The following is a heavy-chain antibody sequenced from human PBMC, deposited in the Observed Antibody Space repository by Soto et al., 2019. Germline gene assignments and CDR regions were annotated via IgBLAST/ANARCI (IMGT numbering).Heavy chain of an antibody. CDR1: GFTVSSKF. Sequence: EVQLVVSGGGLVQPGGSLRLSCAASGFTVSSKFMSSVRQAPGKGLEWVSIIYSDGSTYYADSVKGRFTISRDNSKNTLYLQMNSLRADDTAVYYCASRRNPYGAYDYWGQVTLVTVSS. D-gene: IGHD4-17*01. CDR2: IYSDGST. J-gene: IGHJ4*02. CDR3: ASRRNPYGAYDY. V-gene: IGHV3-66*01.